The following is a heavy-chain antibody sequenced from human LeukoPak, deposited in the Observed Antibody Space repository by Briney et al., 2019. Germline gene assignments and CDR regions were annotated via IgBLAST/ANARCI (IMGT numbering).Heavy chain of an antibody. Sequence: GGSLRLSCAASGFTFSSYEMNWVRQAPGKGLEWVSYISSSGSTIYYADSVKGRFTISRDNAKNSLYLQMNSLRAEDTAVYYCARDDPSSGWSRTFDYWGQGTLVTVSS. CDR1: GFTFSSYE. D-gene: IGHD6-19*01. CDR2: ISSSGSTI. J-gene: IGHJ4*02. V-gene: IGHV3-48*03. CDR3: ARDDPSSGWSRTFDY.